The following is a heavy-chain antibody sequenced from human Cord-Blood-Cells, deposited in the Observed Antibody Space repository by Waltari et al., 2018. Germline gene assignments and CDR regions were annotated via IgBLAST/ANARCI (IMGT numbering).Heavy chain of an antibody. CDR1: GGSISSSSYY. CDR3: ARPGYYDSSGYYFDY. J-gene: IGHJ4*02. D-gene: IGHD3-22*01. CDR2: IYYSGRT. V-gene: IGHV4-39*07. Sequence: QLQLQESGPGLVKPSETLSLTCTVSGGSISSSSYYWGWIRQPPGKGLEWIGSIYYSGRTYYNPSLKSLVTISVDTAKNQFSLKLSSVTAAGTAVYYCARPGYYDSSGYYFDYWGQGTLVTVSS.